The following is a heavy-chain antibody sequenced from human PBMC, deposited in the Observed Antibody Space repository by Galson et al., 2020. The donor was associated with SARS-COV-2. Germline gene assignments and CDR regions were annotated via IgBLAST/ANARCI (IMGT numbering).Heavy chain of an antibody. J-gene: IGHJ3*02. CDR2: MYYIGSS. CDR1: GASLSSDF. D-gene: IGHD2-2*03. CDR3: VRNGYCSSGSCSANDAFHI. V-gene: IGHV4-59*08. Sequence: ETSETLSLTCSVSGASLSSDFWSWIRQPPGKGLEWIGFMYYIGSSNNNPSLKSRVTISVDMSKSHLSLELRSVTAADTAVYYCVRNGYCSSGSCSANDAFHIWGKGTMVTVSS.